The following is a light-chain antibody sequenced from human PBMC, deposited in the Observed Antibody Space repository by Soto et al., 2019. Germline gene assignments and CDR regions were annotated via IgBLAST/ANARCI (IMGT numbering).Light chain of an antibody. CDR3: QQYAESPLT. V-gene: IGKV3-20*01. Sequence: EIVLTQSPVTLSLSPGEKATLSCRASQSLDTYTLAWYQQKPGQAPRLLIYGASTRAAAIPDRFIASGSGTDFALTISRLEPEDFAVYYCQQYAESPLTFGPGTKVDIK. CDR1: QSLDTYT. CDR2: GAS. J-gene: IGKJ3*01.